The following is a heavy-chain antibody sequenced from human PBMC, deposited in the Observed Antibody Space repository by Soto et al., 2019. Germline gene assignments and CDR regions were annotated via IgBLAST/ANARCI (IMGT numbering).Heavy chain of an antibody. CDR1: GFTFSSYA. CDR3: AKDRADYGDSHDAFDI. J-gene: IGHJ3*02. CDR2: ISGSGGST. Sequence: GGSLRLSCAASGFTFSSYAMSWVRQAPGKGLEWVSAISGSGGSTYYADSVKGRFTISRDNSKNTLYLQMNSLRAEDTAVYYCAKDRADYGDSHDAFDIWGQGTMVTVSS. D-gene: IGHD4-17*01. V-gene: IGHV3-23*01.